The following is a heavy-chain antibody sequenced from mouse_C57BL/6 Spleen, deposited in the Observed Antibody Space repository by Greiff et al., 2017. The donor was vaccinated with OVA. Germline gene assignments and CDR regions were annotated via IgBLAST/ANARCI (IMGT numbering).Heavy chain of an antibody. D-gene: IGHD1-1*01. V-gene: IGHV1-64*01. J-gene: IGHJ2*01. CDR3: ARAFTTVVALDN. CDR2: IHPNSGST. Sequence: VQLQPPGAELVKPGASVMLSCKASGYTFTSYWMHWVKQRPGQGLEWIGMIHPNSGSTHYNEKFKSKATLTVDKYSSTAYMQLSSLSSQDSVGYFSARAFTTVVALDNWGHGTTLTVS. CDR1: GYTFTSYW.